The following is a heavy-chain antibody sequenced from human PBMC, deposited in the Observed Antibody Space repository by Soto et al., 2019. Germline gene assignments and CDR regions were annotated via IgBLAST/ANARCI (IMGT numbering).Heavy chain of an antibody. Sequence: ASVKVSCKASGYTFTSYAMHWVRQAPGQRLEWMGWINAGNGNTKYSQKFQGRVTITRDTSASTAYMELSSLRSEDTAVYYCARGDLYGDYYYYYMDVWGKGTTVTVSS. CDR1: GYTFTSYA. CDR2: INAGNGNT. J-gene: IGHJ6*03. CDR3: ARGDLYGDYYYYYMDV. V-gene: IGHV1-3*01. D-gene: IGHD4-17*01.